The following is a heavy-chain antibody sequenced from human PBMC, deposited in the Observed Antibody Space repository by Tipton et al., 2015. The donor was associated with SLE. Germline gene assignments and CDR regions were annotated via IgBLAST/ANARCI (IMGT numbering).Heavy chain of an antibody. Sequence: TLSLTCAVYGGSFSGYYWSWIRQPPGKGLEWIGEINHSGSTNYNPSLKSRVTISVDTSKNQFSLKLSSVTAADTAVYYCAGRYSGPGGYFDYWGQGTLVPVSS. CDR1: GGSFSGYY. CDR2: INHSGST. J-gene: IGHJ4*02. CDR3: AGRYSGPGGYFDY. D-gene: IGHD5-12*01. V-gene: IGHV4-34*01.